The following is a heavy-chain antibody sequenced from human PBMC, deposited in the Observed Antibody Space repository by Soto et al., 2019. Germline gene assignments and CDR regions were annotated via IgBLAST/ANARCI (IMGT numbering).Heavy chain of an antibody. CDR3: ARDHVIYCSGGSCYCDP. J-gene: IGHJ5*02. D-gene: IGHD2-15*01. CDR2: ISYDGGSK. V-gene: IGHV3-30-3*01. Sequence: GGSLRLSCAASGFTFSRYALHWVRQAPGKGLEWLAVISYDGGSKYYADSVKGRFTISRENSENTLFLQMNNLRVEDTALYFCARDHVIYCSGGSCYCDPWGQGTLVTVSS. CDR1: GFTFSRYA.